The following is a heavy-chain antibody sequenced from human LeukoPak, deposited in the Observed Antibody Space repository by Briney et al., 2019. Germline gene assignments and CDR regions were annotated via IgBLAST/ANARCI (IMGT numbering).Heavy chain of an antibody. CDR3: ARGEHSVDS. D-gene: IGHD1/OR15-1a*01. J-gene: IGHJ4*02. CDR2: IYSSGYT. Sequence: SETLSLTCTVSGGAIRSHYWNWIRQPAGKGLEWIGRIYSSGYTNDNPFLKSRITMSVDMTKNQFSLRLNSVTAADTAVYYCARGEHSVDSWGQGMLVTVSS. V-gene: IGHV4-4*07. CDR1: GGAIRSHY.